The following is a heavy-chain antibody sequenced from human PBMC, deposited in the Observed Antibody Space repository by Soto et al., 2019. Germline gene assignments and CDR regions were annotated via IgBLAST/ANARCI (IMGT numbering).Heavy chain of an antibody. CDR2: IIPIFGTA. CDR1: GGTFSSYA. CDR3: ARGRYYYDSSGYNY. D-gene: IGHD3-22*01. J-gene: IGHJ4*02. Sequence: SVKVSCKASGGTFSSYAISCVVQSAGQGLEWMGGIIPIFGTANYAQKFQGRVTITADKSTSTAYMELSSLRSEDTAVYYCARGRYYYDSSGYNYWGQGTLVTVSS. V-gene: IGHV1-69*06.